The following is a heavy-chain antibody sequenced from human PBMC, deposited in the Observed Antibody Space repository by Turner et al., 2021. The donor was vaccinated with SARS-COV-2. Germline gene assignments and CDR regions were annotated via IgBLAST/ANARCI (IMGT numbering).Heavy chain of an antibody. CDR3: ARDSGDFDY. J-gene: IGHJ4*02. D-gene: IGHD3-10*01. V-gene: IGHV3-30-3*01. CDR1: GFTFSSYV. Sequence: QVRLVESGGGVVQPGRSLRLSCAASGFTFSSYVMHWVRQAPGKGLECGAVISYDGSNKYYADSVKGRFTISRDNSKNTLYLQMNSLRAEDTAVYYCARDSGDFDYWGQGTLVTVSS. CDR2: ISYDGSNK.